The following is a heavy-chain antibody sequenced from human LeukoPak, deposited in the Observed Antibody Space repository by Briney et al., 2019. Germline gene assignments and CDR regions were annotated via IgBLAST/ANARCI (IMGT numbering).Heavy chain of an antibody. V-gene: IGHV4-39*06. CDR1: GGSIDSNSYY. J-gene: IGHJ2*01. CDR2: IYYSGST. D-gene: IGHD6-13*01. CDR3: ARVISSSRIFDL. Sequence: PSETLSLTCTVSGGSIDSNSYYWGWIRQPPGKGLEWIGSIYYSGSTYYNPSLKSRVTISLDTSKNQFPLKLNSVTAADTAVYYCARVISSSRIFDLWGRGTLVTVSS.